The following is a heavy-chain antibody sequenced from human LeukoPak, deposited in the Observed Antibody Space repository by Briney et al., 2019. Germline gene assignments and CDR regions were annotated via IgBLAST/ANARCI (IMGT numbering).Heavy chain of an antibody. CDR1: GGSISSYY. J-gene: IGHJ3*02. V-gene: IGHV4-59*01. CDR2: IYYSGST. CDR3: ARIAVALPKGAFDI. Sequence: SETLFLTCTVSGGSISSYYWSWIRQPPGKGLEWIGYIYYSGSTNYNPSLKSRVTISVDTSKNQFSLKLSSVTAADTAVYYCARIAVALPKGAFDIWGQGTMVTVSS. D-gene: IGHD6-19*01.